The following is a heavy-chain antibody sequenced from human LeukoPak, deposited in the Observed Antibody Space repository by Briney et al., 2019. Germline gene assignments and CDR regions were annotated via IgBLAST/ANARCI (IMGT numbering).Heavy chain of an antibody. J-gene: IGHJ4*02. CDR2: INHSGST. CDR1: GGSFSGYY. V-gene: IGHV4-34*01. CDR3: ARGREVRGVAETPHVLIDY. Sequence: PSETLSLTCAVYGGSFSGYYWSWLRQPPGKGLEWIGEINHSGSTNYNPSLKSRVTISVDTSKNQFSLKLSSVTAADTAVYYCARGREVRGVAETPHVLIDYWGQGTLVTVSS. D-gene: IGHD3-10*01.